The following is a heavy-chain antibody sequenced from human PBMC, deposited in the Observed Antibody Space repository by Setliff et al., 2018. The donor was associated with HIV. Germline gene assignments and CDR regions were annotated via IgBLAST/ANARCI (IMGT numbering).Heavy chain of an antibody. J-gene: IGHJ4*02. CDR2: INTHSGYT. V-gene: IGHV1-18*01. Sequence: ASVKVSCKASGYTFNNYGISWVRQAPGQGLEWMGWINTHSGYTNYAQNVQGRVTVTMDTSTSTAYMELRSLKSDDTAVYYCARLSGDYYYFDYWGQGTLVTVSS. CDR3: ARLSGDYYYFDY. CDR1: GYTFNNYG. D-gene: IGHD2-21*02.